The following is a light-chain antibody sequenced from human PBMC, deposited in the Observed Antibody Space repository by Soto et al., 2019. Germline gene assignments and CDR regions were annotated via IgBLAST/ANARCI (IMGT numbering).Light chain of an antibody. CDR3: QQYSKWPPWT. CDR1: QSVRNN. CDR2: GAS. V-gene: IGKV3D-15*01. Sequence: GSTQSQNTLSVSPVERGPLSCSVSQSVRNNLAWYQQKPGQAPRLLILGASTRATGIPARFSGSGSGTEFTLPISSLQSEDFAFYYCQQYSKWPPWTFGQVTKVDVK. J-gene: IGKJ1*01.